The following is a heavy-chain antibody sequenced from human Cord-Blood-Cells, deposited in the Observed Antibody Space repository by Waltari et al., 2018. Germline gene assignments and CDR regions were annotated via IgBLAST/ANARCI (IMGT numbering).Heavy chain of an antibody. J-gene: IGHJ2*01. CDR1: GGSISSGDYY. CDR3: ARGYYDSSGYYYWYFDL. CDR2: IYYSGGT. Sequence: QVQLQESGPGLMKPSQTLSLTCTVSGGSISSGDYYWSWIRQPPGKGLEWIGYIYYSGGTYYNPSLKSRVTISVDTSKNQFSLKLSSVTAADTAVYYCARGYYDSSGYYYWYFDLWGRGTLVTVSS. D-gene: IGHD3-22*01. V-gene: IGHV4-30-4*08.